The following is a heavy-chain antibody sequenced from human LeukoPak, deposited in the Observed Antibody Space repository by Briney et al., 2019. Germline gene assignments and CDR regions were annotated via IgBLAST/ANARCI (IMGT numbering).Heavy chain of an antibody. CDR3: ARGSIPTYYYAMDV. Sequence: GGSLRLSCAASGFTFSNYWVHWVRQAPRKGLVWVSRIDTDGSGTNYADSVKGRFTISRDNAKNTLYLQMNSLRAEDTAVYYCARGSIPTYYYAMDVWGQGTTVTVSS. J-gene: IGHJ6*02. V-gene: IGHV3-74*01. CDR1: GFTFSNYW. CDR2: IDTDGSGT. D-gene: IGHD3-3*02.